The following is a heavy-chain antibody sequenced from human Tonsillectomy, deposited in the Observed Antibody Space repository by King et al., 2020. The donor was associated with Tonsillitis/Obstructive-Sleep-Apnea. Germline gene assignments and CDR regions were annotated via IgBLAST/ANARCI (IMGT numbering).Heavy chain of an antibody. V-gene: IGHV4-59*01. Sequence: QLQESGPGLVKPSETLSLTCTVSGGSISCYYWSWIRPPPGKGLEWIGYIYYSGSTNYNPSLKSRVTISVDTSKNQFSLKLSSVTAADTAVYYCARVGGPDPYDAFDIWGQGTMVTVSS. CDR1: GGSISCYY. CDR2: IYYSGST. J-gene: IGHJ3*02. CDR3: ARVGGPDPYDAFDI. D-gene: IGHD3-16*01.